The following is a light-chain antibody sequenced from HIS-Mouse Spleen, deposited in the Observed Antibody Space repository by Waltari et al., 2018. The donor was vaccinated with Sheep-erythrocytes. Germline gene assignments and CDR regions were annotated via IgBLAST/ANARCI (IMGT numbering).Light chain of an antibody. V-gene: IGLV2-14*02. CDR1: SSDVGSYNL. CDR3: NSRDSSGNHPEV. CDR2: DVS. Sequence: QSALTQPASVSGSPGQSITISCTGTSSDVGSYNLVSWYQQHPGKAPKLMIYDVSKRPSGVPDRFSGSSSGNTASLTITGAQAEDEADYYCNSRDSSGNHPEVFGGGTKLTVL. J-gene: IGLJ3*02.